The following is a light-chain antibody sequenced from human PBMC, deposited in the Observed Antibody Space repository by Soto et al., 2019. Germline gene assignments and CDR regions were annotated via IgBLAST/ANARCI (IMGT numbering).Light chain of an antibody. CDR2: DTS. Sequence: EILMTQSPATLSVSPGESATLSCRASQSVSSNLAWYQQTPGQAPRLLIYDTSNRATGIPARFSGGGSGTDFTLTISRLEPEDFAVYHCQQYGTSWTFGQGTKVDIK. V-gene: IGKV3D-15*01. CDR1: QSVSSN. J-gene: IGKJ1*01. CDR3: QQYGTSWT.